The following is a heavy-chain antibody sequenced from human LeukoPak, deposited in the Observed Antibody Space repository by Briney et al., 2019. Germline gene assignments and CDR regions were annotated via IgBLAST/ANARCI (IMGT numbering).Heavy chain of an antibody. D-gene: IGHD6-13*01. CDR1: GSTFSSYA. V-gene: IGHV3-23*01. CDR2: ISGSGGST. Sequence: GGSLRLSCAASGSTFSSYAMSWVRQAPGKGLEWVSAISGSGGSTYYADSVKGRFTISRDNSKNTLYLQMNSLRAEDTAVYYCAKGIGGSSWYYFDYWGQGTLVTVTS. CDR3: AKGIGGSSWYYFDY. J-gene: IGHJ4*02.